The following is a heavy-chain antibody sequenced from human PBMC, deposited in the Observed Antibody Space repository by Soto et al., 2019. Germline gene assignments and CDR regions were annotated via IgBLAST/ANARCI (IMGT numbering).Heavy chain of an antibody. J-gene: IGHJ4*02. Sequence: GGSLRLSCAASGFTFSSYAMSWVRQAPGKGLEWVSAISGNGGSTYYADSVKGRFTISRDNSKNTLYLQMNSLRAEDTAVYYCAKSSSGWTLYYFDYWGQGTLVTVSS. CDR2: ISGNGGST. D-gene: IGHD6-19*01. CDR3: AKSSSGWTLYYFDY. V-gene: IGHV3-23*01. CDR1: GFTFSSYA.